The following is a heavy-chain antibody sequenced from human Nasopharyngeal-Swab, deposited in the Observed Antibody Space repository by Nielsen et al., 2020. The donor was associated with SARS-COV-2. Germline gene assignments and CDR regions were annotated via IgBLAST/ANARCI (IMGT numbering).Heavy chain of an antibody. Sequence: SCPVSGGSISSGGYYWSWIRQHPGKGLEWIGYIYYSGSTYYNPSLKSRVTISVDTSKNQFSLKLSSVTAADTAVYYCARDARLRGYSGYAYDYWGQGTLVTVSS. V-gene: IGHV4-31*02. J-gene: IGHJ4*02. CDR1: GGSISSGGYY. CDR3: ARDARLRGYSGYAYDY. CDR2: IYYSGST. D-gene: IGHD5-12*01.